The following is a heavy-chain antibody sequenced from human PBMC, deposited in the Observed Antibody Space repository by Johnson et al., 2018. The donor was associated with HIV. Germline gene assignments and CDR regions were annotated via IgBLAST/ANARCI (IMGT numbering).Heavy chain of an antibody. CDR3: AREVGIQLWSSDAFDI. CDR1: GLTFSSYA. Sequence: QVQLVESGGGVVQPGRSLRLSCAASGLTFSSYAMHWVRQAPGKGLEWVAVISYDGSNKYYADSVKGRFTISRDNAKNSLYQQMNSLRAEDTALYYCAREVGIQLWSSDAFDIWGQGTMVTVSS. D-gene: IGHD5-18*01. V-gene: IGHV3-30-3*01. J-gene: IGHJ3*02. CDR2: ISYDGSNK.